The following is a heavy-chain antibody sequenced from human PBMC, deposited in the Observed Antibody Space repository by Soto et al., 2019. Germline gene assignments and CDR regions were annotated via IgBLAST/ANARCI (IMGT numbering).Heavy chain of an antibody. Sequence: QVHLVQSGAEVKKPGASVKVSRKASGYAFTSYGISWVRQAPGQGVEWMGWISAYNGNTNYAQKLQGRVTMTTDTSTSTAYMELRSLRSDDTAVYYCARDKGSWGRWYAFDIWGQGTMVTVSS. V-gene: IGHV1-18*01. CDR3: ARDKGSWGRWYAFDI. D-gene: IGHD3-16*01. CDR2: ISAYNGNT. CDR1: GYAFTSYG. J-gene: IGHJ3*02.